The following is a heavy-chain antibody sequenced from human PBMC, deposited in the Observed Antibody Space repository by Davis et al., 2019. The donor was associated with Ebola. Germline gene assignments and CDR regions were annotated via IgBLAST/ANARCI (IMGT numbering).Heavy chain of an antibody. Sequence: GGSLRLSCSVSGFMFSAYAMYWVRQATGKGLQYVAGISSNGGTTHYADSVRDRFIISRDNSKNTLYLQMSSLRVDDTSVYFCVKGSVTTTVVAYFDSWGQGTLVTVSS. V-gene: IGHV3-64D*06. CDR2: ISSNGGTT. D-gene: IGHD3-10*01. CDR3: VKGSVTTTVVAYFDS. J-gene: IGHJ4*02. CDR1: GFMFSAYA.